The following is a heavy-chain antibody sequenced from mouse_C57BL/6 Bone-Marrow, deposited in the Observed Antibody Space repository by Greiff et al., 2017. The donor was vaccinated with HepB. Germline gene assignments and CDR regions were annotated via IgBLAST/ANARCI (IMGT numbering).Heavy chain of an antibody. CDR3: AGGYFWYFDV. CDR2: INPSSGYT. Sequence: VQGVESGAELAKPGASVKLSCKASGYTFTSYWMHWVKQRPGQGLEWIGYINPSSGYTKYNQKFKDKATLTADKSSSTAYMQLSSLTYEDSAVYYCAGGYFWYFDVWGTGTTVTVSS. CDR1: GYTFTSYW. J-gene: IGHJ1*03. D-gene: IGHD2-3*01. V-gene: IGHV1-7*01.